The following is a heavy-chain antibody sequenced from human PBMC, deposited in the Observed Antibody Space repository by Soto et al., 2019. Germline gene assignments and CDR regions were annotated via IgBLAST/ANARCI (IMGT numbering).Heavy chain of an antibody. J-gene: IGHJ4*02. CDR2: INHSGST. Sequence: SETLSLTCSVSGGSISSVNYFWSWIRQPPGKGLEWIGEINHSGSTNYNPSLKSRVTISVDTSKNQFSLRLSSVTAADTAVYYCARAVGSSGWLFDYWGQGTLVTLSS. CDR3: ARAVGSSGWLFDY. D-gene: IGHD6-19*01. V-gene: IGHV4-39*07. CDR1: GGSISSVNYF.